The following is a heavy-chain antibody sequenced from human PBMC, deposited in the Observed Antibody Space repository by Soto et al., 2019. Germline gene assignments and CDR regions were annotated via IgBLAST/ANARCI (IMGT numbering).Heavy chain of an antibody. D-gene: IGHD1-26*01. V-gene: IGHV3-48*02. Sequence: GGSLRLSCAASGFSLTGYNLNWVRQAPGKGLEWVSYIGHDFTTIFYADSMRGRFTISRDDAKNSFFLQMNSLRDEDTAVYYCTRDLKLGGGSYLRYYYYCMDVWGQGTTVTVSS. J-gene: IGHJ6*02. CDR2: IGHDFTTI. CDR3: TRDLKLGGGSYLRYYYYCMDV. CDR1: GFSLTGYN.